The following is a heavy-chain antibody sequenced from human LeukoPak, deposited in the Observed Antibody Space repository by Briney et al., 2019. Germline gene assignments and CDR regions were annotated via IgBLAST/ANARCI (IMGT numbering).Heavy chain of an antibody. V-gene: IGHV3-49*04. CDR2: IRSKAYGGTT. CDR3: TRDSGITMVRGVIGYYMDV. Sequence: SLRLSCTASGFTFGDYAMSWVRQAPGKGLEWVGFIRSKAYGGTTEYAASVKGRFTISRDDSKSIAYLQMNSLKTEDTAVYYCTRDSGITMVRGVIGYYMDVWGKGTTVTISS. CDR1: GFTFGDYA. J-gene: IGHJ6*03. D-gene: IGHD3-10*01.